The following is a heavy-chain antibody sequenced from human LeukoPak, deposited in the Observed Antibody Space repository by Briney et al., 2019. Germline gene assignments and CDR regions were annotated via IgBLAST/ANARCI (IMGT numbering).Heavy chain of an antibody. J-gene: IGHJ6*03. V-gene: IGHV4-61*02. D-gene: IGHD6-13*01. CDR2: IYTSGNT. CDR1: GGSVSSGSYY. Sequence: SETLSLTCTVSGGSVSSGSYYWSWIRQPAGKGLEWIGRIYTSGNTNYNPSLKSRVTISVDTSKNQVSLKLSSVTAADTAVYYCASDSSSWWQGYYYYMDVWGKGTTVTVSS. CDR3: ASDSSSWWQGYYYYMDV.